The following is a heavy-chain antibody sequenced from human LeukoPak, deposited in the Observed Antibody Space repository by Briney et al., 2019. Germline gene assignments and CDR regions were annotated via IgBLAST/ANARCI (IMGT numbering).Heavy chain of an antibody. Sequence: ASVKVSCKASGYTFTGYYMHWVRQAPGQGLEWMGWINPNSGGTNYAQKFQGRVTMTRDTSISTAYMELSRLRSDDTAMYYCARDGGYYGSGSYLSFDYWGQGTLVTVSS. D-gene: IGHD3-10*01. J-gene: IGHJ4*02. CDR2: INPNSGGT. CDR1: GYTFTGYY. CDR3: ARDGGYYGSGSYLSFDY. V-gene: IGHV1-2*02.